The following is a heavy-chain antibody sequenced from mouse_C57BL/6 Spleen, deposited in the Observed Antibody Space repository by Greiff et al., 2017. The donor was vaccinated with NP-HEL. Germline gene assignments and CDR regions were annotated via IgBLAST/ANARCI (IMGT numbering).Heavy chain of an antibody. CDR1: GYSITSGYD. D-gene: IGHD2-3*01. V-gene: IGHV3-1*01. CDR3: ARDSYDGYYGFAY. CDR2: ISYSGST. J-gene: IGHJ3*01. Sequence: EVKVEESGPGMVKPSQSLSLTCTVTGYSITSGYDWHWIRHLPGNKLEWMGYISYSGSTNYTPSLKSRISITHDTSKNHFFLKLKSVTTEDTATYYCARDSYDGYYGFAYWGQGTLVTVSA.